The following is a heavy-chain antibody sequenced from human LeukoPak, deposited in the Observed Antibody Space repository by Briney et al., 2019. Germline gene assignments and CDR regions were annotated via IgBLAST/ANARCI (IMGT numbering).Heavy chain of an antibody. Sequence: GGSLRLSCAASGYTFSSYEMNWVRRAPGKGLEWVSYISSSGSTIYYADSVKGRFTISRDNAKNSLYLQMNSLRAEDTAVYYCARDTDGDYRTTLFDYWGQGTLVTVSS. D-gene: IGHD4-17*01. CDR2: ISSSGSTI. V-gene: IGHV3-48*03. CDR3: ARDTDGDYRTTLFDY. J-gene: IGHJ4*02. CDR1: GYTFSSYE.